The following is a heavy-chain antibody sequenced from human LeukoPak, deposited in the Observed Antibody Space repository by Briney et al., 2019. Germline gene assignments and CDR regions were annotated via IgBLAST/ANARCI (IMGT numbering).Heavy chain of an antibody. CDR3: ARGGGDYGFDY. D-gene: IGHD4-17*01. J-gene: IGHJ4*02. CDR2: INHSGST. Sequence: SETLSLTCAVYGGSFSGYYWSWIRQPPGEGLEWIGEINHSGSTNYNPSLKSRVTISVDTSRNQFSLKLSSVTAADTAVYYCARGGGDYGFDYWGQGTLVTVSS. V-gene: IGHV4-34*01. CDR1: GGSFSGYY.